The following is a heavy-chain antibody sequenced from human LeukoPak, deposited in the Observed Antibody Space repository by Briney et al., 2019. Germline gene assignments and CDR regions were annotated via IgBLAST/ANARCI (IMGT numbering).Heavy chain of an antibody. V-gene: IGHV1-18*01. Sequence: ASVKVSCKASGYTFTSYGISWVRQAPGQGLEWMGWISAYNGNTNYAQKFQGRVTMTRDTSISTAYMELSRLRSDDSAVYYCARGGLPHHYYYMHVWGKGTTVTVSS. D-gene: IGHD3-22*01. J-gene: IGHJ6*03. CDR3: ARGGLPHHYYYMHV. CDR1: GYTFTSYG. CDR2: ISAYNGNT.